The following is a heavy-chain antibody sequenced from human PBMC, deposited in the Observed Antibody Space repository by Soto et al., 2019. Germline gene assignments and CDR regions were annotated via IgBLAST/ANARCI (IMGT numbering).Heavy chain of an antibody. CDR3: ARVYNGYSDY. D-gene: IGHD2-8*01. CDR2: TSSRGSTV. CDR1: KFTFSSFE. J-gene: IGHJ4*02. V-gene: IGHV3-48*03. Sequence: GGSLRLSCAASKFTFSSFEMNWVRQAPGKGLEWVSYTSSRGSTVYYAGSVKGRFTISRDNAKNSLYLQMNSLRAEDTAFYFCARVYNGYSDYWGQGTLVTVSS.